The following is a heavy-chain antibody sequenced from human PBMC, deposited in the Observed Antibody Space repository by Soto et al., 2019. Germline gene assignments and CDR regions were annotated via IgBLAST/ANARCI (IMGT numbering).Heavy chain of an antibody. V-gene: IGHV3-30-3*01. J-gene: IGHJ5*02. Sequence: QVQLVESGGGVVQPGRSLRLSCAASGFTFSSYAMHWVRQAPGKGLEWVAVISYDGSNKYYADSVKGRFTISRDNSKNXLYLQMNSLRAEDTAVYYCAREVSTGQQLVRWFDPWGQGTLVTVSS. CDR3: AREVSTGQQLVRWFDP. CDR2: ISYDGSNK. CDR1: GFTFSSYA. D-gene: IGHD6-13*01.